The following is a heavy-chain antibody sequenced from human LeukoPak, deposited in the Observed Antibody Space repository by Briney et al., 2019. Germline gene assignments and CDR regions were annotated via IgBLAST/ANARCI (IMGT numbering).Heavy chain of an antibody. CDR2: IDYSGSA. CDR1: GGSISSYY. J-gene: IGHJ4*02. D-gene: IGHD4-17*01. V-gene: IGHV4-59*01. CDR3: ATNGGAVTTPLYTF. Sequence: SETLSLTCTVSGGSISSYYWNWIRQPPGKGLEWIGYIDYSGSANYNPSLKSRVTISVDTSKSHFSLKLSSVTAADTAMYYCATNGGAVTTPLYTFWGQGTLVTVSS.